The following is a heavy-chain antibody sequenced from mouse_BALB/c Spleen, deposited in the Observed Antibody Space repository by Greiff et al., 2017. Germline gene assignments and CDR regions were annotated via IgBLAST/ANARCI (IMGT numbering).Heavy chain of an antibody. CDR2: INPSTGYT. CDR1: GYTFTSYW. J-gene: IGHJ4*01. D-gene: IGHD2-1*01. Sequence: QVQLQQSGAELAKPGASVKMSCKASGYTFTSYWMHWVKQRPGQGLEWIGYINPSTGYTEYNQKFKDKATLTADKSSSTAYMQLSSPTSEDSAVYYCARRRGNYGAMDYWGQGTSVTVSS. V-gene: IGHV1-7*01. CDR3: ARRRGNYGAMDY.